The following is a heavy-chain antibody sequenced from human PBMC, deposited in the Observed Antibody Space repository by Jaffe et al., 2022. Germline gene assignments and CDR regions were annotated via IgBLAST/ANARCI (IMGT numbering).Heavy chain of an antibody. CDR3: ARGARVVVAATPPRGAFVDP. V-gene: IGHV1-46*01. CDR1: GYTFTSYY. D-gene: IGHD2-15*01. J-gene: IGHJ5*02. CDR2: INPSGGST. Sequence: QVQLVQSGAEVKKPGASVKVSCKASGYTFTSYYMHWVRQAPGQGLEWMGIINPSGGSTSYAQKFQGRVTMTRDTSTSTVYMELSSLRSEDTAVYYCARGARVVVAATPPRGAFVDPWGQGTLVTVSS.